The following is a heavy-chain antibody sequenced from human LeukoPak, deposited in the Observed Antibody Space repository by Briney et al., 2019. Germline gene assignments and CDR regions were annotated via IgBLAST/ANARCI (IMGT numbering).Heavy chain of an antibody. CDR3: ARDQWLLRGGDHDAFDI. CDR1: GGSISSSSYY. D-gene: IGHD6-19*01. J-gene: IGHJ3*02. CDR2: IFHSGTT. V-gene: IGHV4-39*07. Sequence: SETLSLTCTVSGGSISSSSYYWGWIRQPPGKGLEWIGEIFHSGTTNYNPSLKSRVTISVDKSKNHFSLKLSSVTAADTAVYYCARDQWLLRGGDHDAFDIWGQGTMVTVSS.